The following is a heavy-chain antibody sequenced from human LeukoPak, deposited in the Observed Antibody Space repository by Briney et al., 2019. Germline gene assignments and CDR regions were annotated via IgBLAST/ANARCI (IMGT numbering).Heavy chain of an antibody. D-gene: IGHD3-22*01. CDR2: IYYSGST. CDR3: ARHRGSGYPYSDY. V-gene: IGHV4-59*01. J-gene: IGHJ4*02. Sequence: PSETLSLTCTVSGGSINTYYWSWIRQPPGKGLEWIGYIYYSGSTNYNPSLKSRVTISVDTSKNQFSLKLSSLTAADTAVYYCARHRGSGYPYSDYWGQGTLVTVSS. CDR1: GGSINTYY.